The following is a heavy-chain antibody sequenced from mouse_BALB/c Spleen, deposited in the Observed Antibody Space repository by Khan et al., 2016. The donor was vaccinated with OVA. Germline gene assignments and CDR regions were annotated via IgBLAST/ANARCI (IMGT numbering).Heavy chain of an antibody. Sequence: EVELVESGGGLVQPGGSLKFSCAASGFTFSNYAMSWVRQTPEKRLEWVASISSGGSTYYSDSVKGRFTISRDNARNILYLQRSSLRSEDTAMYYCARDYWFAYWGQGTLVTVSA. J-gene: IGHJ3*01. CDR3: ARDYWFAY. V-gene: IGHV5-6-5*01. CDR1: GFTFSNYA. CDR2: ISSGGST.